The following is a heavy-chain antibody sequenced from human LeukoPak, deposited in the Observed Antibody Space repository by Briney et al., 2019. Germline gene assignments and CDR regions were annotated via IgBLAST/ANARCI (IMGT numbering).Heavy chain of an antibody. CDR3: ASPGGGPTDY. CDR1: GGSISSSSYN. CDR2: IYYSGST. Sequence: SETLSLTCTVSGGSISSSSYNWGWIRQPPGKGLEWIGSIYYSGSTNYNPSLKSRVTISVDTSKNQFSLKLSSVTAADTAVYYCASPGGGPTDYWGQGTLVTVSS. V-gene: IGHV4-39*01. J-gene: IGHJ4*02. D-gene: IGHD3-16*01.